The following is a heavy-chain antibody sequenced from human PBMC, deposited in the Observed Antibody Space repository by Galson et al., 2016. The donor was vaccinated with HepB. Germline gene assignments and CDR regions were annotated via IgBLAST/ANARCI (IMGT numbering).Heavy chain of an antibody. D-gene: IGHD2-15*01. CDR1: GDSVSSNSAT. CDR3: TRERRYCSDGSCYSFDY. J-gene: IGHJ4*02. CDR2: TYYRSAWLD. V-gene: IGHV6-1*01. Sequence: CAISGDSVSSNSATWNWIRQSPSRGLEWLGRTYYRSAWLDDYPISVKSRISINPDTSKNRFSLHLSSVTPEDTAVYYCTRERRYCSDGSCYSFDYWGLGILVTVSS.